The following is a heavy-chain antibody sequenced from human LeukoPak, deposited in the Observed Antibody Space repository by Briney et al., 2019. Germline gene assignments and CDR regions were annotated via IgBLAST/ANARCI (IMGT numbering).Heavy chain of an antibody. J-gene: IGHJ6*03. Sequence: SETLSLTCAVSGGSISGYYWTWIRQSAGRGLEFIGRIHFAGSTHYNPSLGSRLTLSIDPSKNQISLWLSSVTAADAAVYYCARDSPDGYSHGHRYYNMDVWGKGTTVTVSS. V-gene: IGHV4-4*07. CDR3: ARDSPDGYSHGHRYYNMDV. CDR2: IHFAGST. D-gene: IGHD6-13*01. CDR1: GGSISGYY.